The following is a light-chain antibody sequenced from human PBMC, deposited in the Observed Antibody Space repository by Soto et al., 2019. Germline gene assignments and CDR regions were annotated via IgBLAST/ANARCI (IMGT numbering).Light chain of an antibody. CDR3: QQYGSSPRT. Sequence: EIVLTQSPGTLSLSPGESATLSCRASQTVTNNYLAWYQQKPGQAPRLLIYGASSRAIHSPRGFTGSGSGADFTLTLSRLEPEDFAVYYCQQYGSSPRTFGQGTKVEIK. J-gene: IGKJ1*01. CDR1: QTVTNNY. CDR2: GAS. V-gene: IGKV3-20*01.